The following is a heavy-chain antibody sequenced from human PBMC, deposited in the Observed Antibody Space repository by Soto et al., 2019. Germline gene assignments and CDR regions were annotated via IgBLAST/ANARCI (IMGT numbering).Heavy chain of an antibody. Sequence: ASVKVSCKASGYTFTGYGISWVGQAPGQGLEWMGWISAYDGNTHYPQKLQGRVTMTTDRSTSLAYMQLTSLRHDDPALYYCASQLTLAARQMGVWRQGTLVTVSS. D-gene: IGHD6-6*01. J-gene: IGHJ4*02. CDR3: ASQLTLAARQMGV. V-gene: IGHV1-18*01. CDR2: ISAYDGNT. CDR1: GYTFTGYG.